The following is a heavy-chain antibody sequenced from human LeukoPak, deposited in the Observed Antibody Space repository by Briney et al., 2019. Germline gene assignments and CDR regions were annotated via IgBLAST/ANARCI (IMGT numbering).Heavy chain of an antibody. CDR3: ARASWHQGGMYSSSWYTDAFDI. CDR2: MNPSSGKT. J-gene: IGHJ3*02. Sequence: ASVKVSCKASGYTFTSYGISWVRQAPGQGLEWMGWMNPSSGKTGYADKFEGRLTMTRDTSVSSSYMELSSLSAEDTATYYCARASWHQGGMYSSSWYTDAFDIWGQGTMVTVSS. V-gene: IGHV1-8*02. CDR1: GYTFTSYG. D-gene: IGHD6-13*01.